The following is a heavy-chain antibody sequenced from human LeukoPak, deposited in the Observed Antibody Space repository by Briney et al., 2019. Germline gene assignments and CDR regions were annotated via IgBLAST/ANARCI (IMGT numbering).Heavy chain of an antibody. J-gene: IGHJ5*02. V-gene: IGHV4-59*12. CDR1: GGSISSYY. CDR3: ARDPNFAL. CDR2: MYRTGST. Sequence: PSETLSLTCTVSGGSISSYYWSWIRQPPGKGLEWIGYMYRTGSTNYNPLKSRVTITPDTSKNQFSLRLTSVTAADTAVYYCARDPNFALWGQGILVTVSS.